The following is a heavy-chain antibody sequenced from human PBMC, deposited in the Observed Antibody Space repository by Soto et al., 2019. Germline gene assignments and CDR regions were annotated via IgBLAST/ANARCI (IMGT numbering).Heavy chain of an antibody. CDR3: AREMIVVVPVAYCSGGSCYSAAFDI. CDR1: GYTFTSYA. J-gene: IGHJ3*02. Sequence: ASVKVSCKASGYTFTSYAMHWVRQAPGQRLEWMGWINAGNGNTKYSQKFQGRVTITRDTSASTAYMELSSLRSEDTAVYYCAREMIVVVPVAYCSGGSCYSAAFDIWGQGTMVTVSS. V-gene: IGHV1-3*01. D-gene: IGHD2-15*01. CDR2: INAGNGNT.